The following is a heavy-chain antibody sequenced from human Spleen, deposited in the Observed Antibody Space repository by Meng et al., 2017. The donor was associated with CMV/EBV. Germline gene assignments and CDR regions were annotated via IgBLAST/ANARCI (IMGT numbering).Heavy chain of an antibody. Sequence: GGSLRLSCAASGFTFSRYSMTWVRQAPGKGLEWVSFIRSISSYTHYADSVKGRFTISRDNAKNSLYLQMNSLRAEDTAVYYCVRGREVVVVVPAAIGWFDPWGQGTLVTVSS. CDR1: GFTFSRYS. J-gene: IGHJ5*02. D-gene: IGHD2-2*01. CDR2: IRSISSYT. CDR3: VRGREVVVVVPAAIGWFDP. V-gene: IGHV3-21*01.